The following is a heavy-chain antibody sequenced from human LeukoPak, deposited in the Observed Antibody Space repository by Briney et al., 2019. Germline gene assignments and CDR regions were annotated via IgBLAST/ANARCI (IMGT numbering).Heavy chain of an antibody. CDR3: TRFQIAVAGTVDAFDI. CDR1: GYSFTSYW. Sequence: GESLKISCKGSGYSFTSYWIGWVRQMPGKGLEWMGIIYPGDSDTRYRPSFQGQVTISADKSISTAYLQWSSLKASDTAMYYCTRFQIAVAGTVDAFDIWGQGTMVTVSS. V-gene: IGHV5-51*01. J-gene: IGHJ3*02. D-gene: IGHD6-19*01. CDR2: IYPGDSDT.